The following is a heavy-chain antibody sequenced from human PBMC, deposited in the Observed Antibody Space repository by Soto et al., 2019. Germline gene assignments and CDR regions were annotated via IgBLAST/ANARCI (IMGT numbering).Heavy chain of an antibody. V-gene: IGHV3-48*02. CDR2: ISSSSSTI. J-gene: IGHJ5*02. Sequence: EVQLVESGGGLVQPGGSLRLSCAASGFTFSSYSMNWVRQAPGKGLEWVSYISSSSSTIYDADSVKGRFTISRDNAKNSLYMQMNTLRDEDTAVYYCARDSVSIVVVPAAIRWFDPWGQGTLVTVSS. CDR3: ARDSVSIVVVPAAIRWFDP. CDR1: GFTFSSYS. D-gene: IGHD2-2*02.